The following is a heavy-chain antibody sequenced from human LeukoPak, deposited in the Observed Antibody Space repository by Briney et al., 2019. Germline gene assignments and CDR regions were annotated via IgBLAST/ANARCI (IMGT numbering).Heavy chain of an antibody. CDR1: GGSFSGYY. Sequence: SDTLTLTCAVYGGSFSGYYWSWIRQPPGKGLEWIGEINHSGSTNYNPSLKSRVTISVDTSKNQFSLKLSSVTAADTAVYYCARGRGYDFDYWGQGTLVTVSS. J-gene: IGHJ4*02. V-gene: IGHV4-34*01. D-gene: IGHD2-15*01. CDR3: ARGRGYDFDY. CDR2: INHSGST.